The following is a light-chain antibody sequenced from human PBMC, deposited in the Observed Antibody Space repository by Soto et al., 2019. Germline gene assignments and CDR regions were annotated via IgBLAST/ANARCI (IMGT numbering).Light chain of an antibody. CDR2: SNN. CDR1: SSNIGMNP. V-gene: IGLV1-44*01. Sequence: QSALTQPPSASGTPGQRVTISCSGSSSNIGMNPVNWYQQLPGTAPKLLIYSNNQRPSGVPDRFSGSKSGTSASLAISGLRTEDETDYYCAAWDDSLSAAVFGGGTKVIVL. J-gene: IGLJ3*02. CDR3: AAWDDSLSAAV.